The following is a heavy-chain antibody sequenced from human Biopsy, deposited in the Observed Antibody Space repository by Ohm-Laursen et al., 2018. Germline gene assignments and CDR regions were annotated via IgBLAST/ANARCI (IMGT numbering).Heavy chain of an antibody. V-gene: IGHV4-31*02. J-gene: IGHJ2*01. D-gene: IGHD3-9*01. Sequence: SQTLSLTWSVSGASVKTSGYFWAWIRQRPGKGLERIGYISYNERTHYNPSLTSRLAISFDTSNNLISLQLRSVSVADTAVYYCVREPKTGTAEAWYFDLWGRGSPVTVPS. CDR2: ISYNERT. CDR1: GASVKTSGYF. CDR3: VREPKTGTAEAWYFDL.